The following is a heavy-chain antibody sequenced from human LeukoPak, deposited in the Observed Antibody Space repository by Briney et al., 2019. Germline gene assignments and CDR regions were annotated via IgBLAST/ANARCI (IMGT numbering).Heavy chain of an antibody. J-gene: IGHJ4*02. CDR3: ARDWDGSGSPFDY. CDR1: GYTYTSYY. Sequence: ASVRVSCKASGYTYTSYYMHQVRQATGQGLEWMGIINPSGGSTSYAQKFQGRVTMTRDTSTSTVYMELSSLRSEDTAVYYCARDWDGSGSPFDYWGQGTLVTVSS. CDR2: INPSGGST. V-gene: IGHV1-46*01. D-gene: IGHD3-10*01.